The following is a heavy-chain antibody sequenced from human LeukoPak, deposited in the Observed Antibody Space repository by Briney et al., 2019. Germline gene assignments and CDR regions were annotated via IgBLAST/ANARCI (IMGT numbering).Heavy chain of an antibody. Sequence: ASVKVSCKASGYTFTSYGISWVRQAPGQGLEWMGWISAYNGNTNYAQKLQGRVTMTTDTSTSTAYMELRSLRSDDPAVYYCARGRVAITFGGVIVYPPDYWGQGTLVTVSS. D-gene: IGHD3-16*02. V-gene: IGHV1-18*01. CDR2: ISAYNGNT. CDR1: GYTFTSYG. J-gene: IGHJ4*02. CDR3: ARGRVAITFGGVIVYPPDY.